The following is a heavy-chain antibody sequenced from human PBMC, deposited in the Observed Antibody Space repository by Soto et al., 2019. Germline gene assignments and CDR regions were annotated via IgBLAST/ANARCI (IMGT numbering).Heavy chain of an antibody. V-gene: IGHV3-23*01. Sequence: PGGSLRLSCAASGFTFSRYAMSWVRQAPGKGLEWVSTVTGGGHTTYNADSVNGRFTISRDNSKNTLYLQMNNLRAVDTAIYYCASSSGDLDVYGMDIWGPGTTVTVSS. CDR1: GFTFSRYA. CDR2: VTGGGHTT. J-gene: IGHJ6*02. CDR3: ASSSGDLDVYGMDI. D-gene: IGHD3-10*01.